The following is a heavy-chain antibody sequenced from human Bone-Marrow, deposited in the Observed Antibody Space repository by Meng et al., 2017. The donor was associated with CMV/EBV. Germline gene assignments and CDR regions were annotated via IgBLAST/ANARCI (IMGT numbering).Heavy chain of an antibody. CDR1: GFTFNSHS. J-gene: IGHJ2*01. CDR2: IRYDGSKK. Sequence: GGSLRLSCAASGFTFNSHSMNWVRQAPGKGLEWVAGIRYDGSKKYYGDSVKGRFAISRDNSKNTHYLQMNSLRAEDTAVYYCAKEAGSNNWYFDLWGRGTLVTVSS. CDR3: AKEAGSNNWYFDL. D-gene: IGHD6-13*01. V-gene: IGHV3-30*02.